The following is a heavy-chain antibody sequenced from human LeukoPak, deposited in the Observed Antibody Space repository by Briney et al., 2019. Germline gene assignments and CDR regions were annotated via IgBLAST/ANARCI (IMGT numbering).Heavy chain of an antibody. CDR2: IKEDGSGE. CDR3: VSGSGWIFDY. Sequence: GGSLRLSCAASGLRFSSYWMDWVRQAPGKGLEWVAHIKEDGSGEYSVDSVKGRFTISIDNAKKSMYLQMNSLRVEDTAIYYCVSGSGWIFDYWGQGTLVTVSS. D-gene: IGHD6-19*01. CDR1: GLRFSSYW. J-gene: IGHJ4*02. V-gene: IGHV3-7*03.